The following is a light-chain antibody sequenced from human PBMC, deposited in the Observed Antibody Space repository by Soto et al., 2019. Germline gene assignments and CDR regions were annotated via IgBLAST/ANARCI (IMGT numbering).Light chain of an antibody. V-gene: IGLV2-14*01. Sequence: QSALTQPASASGSPGQSIAISCTGTFSDVGGYDYVSWYQQHPDKATKLMIYEVTKRPSGVSNRFSGSKSGNTASLTISGLQPEDEADYYCSSHTSGSTRVFGSGTKVTVL. CDR2: EVT. CDR1: FSDVGGYDY. J-gene: IGLJ1*01. CDR3: SSHTSGSTRV.